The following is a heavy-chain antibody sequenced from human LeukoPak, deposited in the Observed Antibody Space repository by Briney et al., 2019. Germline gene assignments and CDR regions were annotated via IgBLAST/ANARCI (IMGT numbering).Heavy chain of an antibody. Sequence: GESLKISCKGSGYRFTSYWISWVRQMPGKGLEWMGRIDPSDSYTNYSPSFQGHVTISADKSIFAAYLQWSSLRASDTVMYYCARHAGIAAASDYWGQGTLVTVSS. CDR2: IDPSDSYT. V-gene: IGHV5-10-1*01. CDR1: GYRFTSYW. D-gene: IGHD6-13*01. CDR3: ARHAGIAAASDY. J-gene: IGHJ4*02.